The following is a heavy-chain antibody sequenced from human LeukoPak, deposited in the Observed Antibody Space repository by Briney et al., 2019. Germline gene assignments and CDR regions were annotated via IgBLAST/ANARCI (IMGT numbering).Heavy chain of an antibody. V-gene: IGHV1-69*05. J-gene: IGHJ4*02. CDR3: ARDQGYYYDSSGYYS. CDR2: IIPIFGTA. CDR1: GGTFSSYA. D-gene: IGHD3-22*01. Sequence: ASVKVSCKASGGTFSSYAISWVRQAPGQGLEWMGGIIPIFGTANYAQKFRGRVTITTDESTSTAYMELSSLRSEDTAVYYCARDQGYYYDSSGYYSWGQGTLVTVSS.